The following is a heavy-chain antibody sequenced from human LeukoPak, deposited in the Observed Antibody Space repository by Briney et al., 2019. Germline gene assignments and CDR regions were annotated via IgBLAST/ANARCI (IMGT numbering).Heavy chain of an antibody. D-gene: IGHD3-10*01. J-gene: IGHJ6*02. CDR1: GGSFSGYY. V-gene: IGHV4-34*01. CDR3: ARVRGYYYYGMDV. CDR2: INHSGST. Sequence: SETLSLTCAVYGGSFSGYYWSWIRRPPGKGLEWIGEINHSGSTNYNPSLKSRVTISVDTSKNQFSLKLSSVTAADTAVYYCARVRGYYYYGMDVWGQGTTVTVSS.